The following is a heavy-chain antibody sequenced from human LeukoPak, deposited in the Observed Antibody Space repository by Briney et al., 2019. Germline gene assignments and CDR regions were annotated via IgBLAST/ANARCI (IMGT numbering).Heavy chain of an antibody. Sequence: ASETLSLTCTVSSASITNYYWGWIRQPPGKGLEYIGHIYYTGTTDYNPSLKSRVTMSVDTSKNQFSLSLISVTASDTAVYFCAGAPNQHYFDYWGQGTLVAVSS. J-gene: IGHJ4*02. CDR2: IYYTGTT. V-gene: IGHV4-59*01. CDR3: AGAPNQHYFDY. CDR1: SASITNYY.